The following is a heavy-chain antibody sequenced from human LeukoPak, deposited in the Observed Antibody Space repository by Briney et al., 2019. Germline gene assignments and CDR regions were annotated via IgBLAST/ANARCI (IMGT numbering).Heavy chain of an antibody. Sequence: GGSLRLSCAASGFTFSSYWMSWGRQAPGKGLEWVSAISVSGGSTYYADSVKGRFTISRDNSKNTLYLQMNSLRAEDTAVYYCAKGHGSGSYGYFDYWGQGTLVTVSS. CDR2: ISVSGGST. V-gene: IGHV3-23*01. CDR3: AKGHGSGSYGYFDY. CDR1: GFTFSSYW. J-gene: IGHJ4*02. D-gene: IGHD3-10*01.